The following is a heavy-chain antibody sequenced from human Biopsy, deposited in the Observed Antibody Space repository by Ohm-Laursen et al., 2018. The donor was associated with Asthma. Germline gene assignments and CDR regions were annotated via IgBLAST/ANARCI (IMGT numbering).Heavy chain of an antibody. CDR3: ARVPHYDILTGFTLRYYYGMDV. Sequence: SDTLSLTCTVSGGSISSGGYYWSWIRQHPGKGLEWIGYIYYSGSTYYNPSLKSRVTISVDTSKNQFSLKLSSVTAADTAVYYCARVPHYDILTGFTLRYYYGMDVWGQGTPVAVSS. CDR2: IYYSGST. CDR1: GGSISSGGYY. D-gene: IGHD3-9*01. V-gene: IGHV4-31*03. J-gene: IGHJ6*02.